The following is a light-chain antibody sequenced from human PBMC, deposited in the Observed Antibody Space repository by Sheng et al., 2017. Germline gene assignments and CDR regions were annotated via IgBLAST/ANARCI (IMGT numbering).Light chain of an antibody. J-gene: IGKJ2*01. Sequence: EIVMTQSPATLSVSPGERATLSCRASQSVSSNLAWYQQKPGQTPRLLIYGASTRATGIPARISGSGSGTEFTLTISSLQSEDFAVYYCQQFNSYLGTFGQGTKLEI. CDR3: QQFNSYLGT. CDR1: QSVSSN. V-gene: IGKV3-15*01. CDR2: GAS.